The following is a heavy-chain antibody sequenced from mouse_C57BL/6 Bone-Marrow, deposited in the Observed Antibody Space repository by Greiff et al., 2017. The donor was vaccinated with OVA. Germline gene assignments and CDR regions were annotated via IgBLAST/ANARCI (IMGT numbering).Heavy chain of an antibody. V-gene: IGHV1-50*01. Sequence: QVQLQQPGAELVKPGASVKLSCKASGYTFTSYWMQWVKQRPGQGLEWIGEIDPSDSYTNYNQKFKGKATLTVDTSSSTAYMQLSSLTSADSAVYYCARWSAWFAYWGQGTLVTVSA. CDR1: GYTFTSYW. CDR2: IDPSDSYT. CDR3: ARWSAWFAY. J-gene: IGHJ3*01.